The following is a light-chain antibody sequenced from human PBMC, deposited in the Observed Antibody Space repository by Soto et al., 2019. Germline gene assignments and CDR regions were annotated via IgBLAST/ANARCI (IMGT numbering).Light chain of an antibody. CDR1: SSDVGAYNH. Sequence: QSALTQPASVSGSPGQSITISCTGTSSDVGAYNHVSWYQHHPGKAPKLMIYDVTSRPSGVSNRFSGSKSGNTASLTISGHQAEDEADYYCCSDTTSTTYVFGTGTKLTVL. CDR3: CSDTTSTTYV. CDR2: DVT. V-gene: IGLV2-14*03. J-gene: IGLJ1*01.